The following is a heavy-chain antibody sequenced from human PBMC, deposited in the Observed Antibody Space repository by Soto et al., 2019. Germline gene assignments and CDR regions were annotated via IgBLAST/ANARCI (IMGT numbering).Heavy chain of an antibody. V-gene: IGHV3-23*01. CDR3: ANLKDYIWGRAPGAFDY. CDR1: GFTFSSYA. CDR2: ISGSGGST. Sequence: EVKLLESGGGLVQPGGSLRLSCAASGFTFSSYAMSWVRQAPGKGLEWVSAISGSGGSTYYADSVKGRFTISRDNSKNTLYLQMNSLRAEDTAVYYCANLKDYIWGRAPGAFDYWGQGTLVTVSS. J-gene: IGHJ4*02. D-gene: IGHD3-16*01.